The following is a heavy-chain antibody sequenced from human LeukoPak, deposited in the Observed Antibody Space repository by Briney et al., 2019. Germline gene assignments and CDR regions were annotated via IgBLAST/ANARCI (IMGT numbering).Heavy chain of an antibody. CDR2: ISYDGSNK. Sequence: GGSLRLSCAASGFTFSSYSMHWVRQAPGKGLEWVAVISYDGSNKYYADSVKGRFTISRDNSENTLYLQMNSLRAEDTAVYYCARDRNTAMVVYYYGMDVWGQGTTVTVSS. V-gene: IGHV3-30-3*01. D-gene: IGHD5-18*01. CDR3: ARDRNTAMVVYYYGMDV. CDR1: GFTFSSYS. J-gene: IGHJ6*02.